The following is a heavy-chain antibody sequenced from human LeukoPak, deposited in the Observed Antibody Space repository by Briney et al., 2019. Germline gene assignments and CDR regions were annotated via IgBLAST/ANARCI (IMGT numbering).Heavy chain of an antibody. CDR2: IYYSGST. D-gene: IGHD1-26*01. Sequence: PSETLSLTCTVSGGSISSGSYYWSWIRQPAGKGLEWIGSIYYSGSTYYNPSLKSRVTISVDTSKNQFSLKLSSVTAADTAVYYCARREYSGKLDYWGQGTLVTVSS. CDR3: ARREYSGKLDY. V-gene: IGHV4-39*01. J-gene: IGHJ4*02. CDR1: GGSISSGSYY.